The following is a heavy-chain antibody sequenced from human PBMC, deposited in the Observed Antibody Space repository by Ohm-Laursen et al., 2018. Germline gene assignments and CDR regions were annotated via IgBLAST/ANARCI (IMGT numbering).Heavy chain of an antibody. CDR1: GFTFSTYP. Sequence: FLRLSCAASGFTFSTYPMHWVRQGPGKGVVWVSRADSGGSATSYADSVKGRFTISRDNAKNTLYLQMNSLRAEDTAVYYCARGSLNGLDVWGQGTTVTVSS. J-gene: IGHJ6*02. CDR3: ARGSLNGLDV. D-gene: IGHD3-16*01. CDR2: ADSGGSAT. V-gene: IGHV3-74*01.